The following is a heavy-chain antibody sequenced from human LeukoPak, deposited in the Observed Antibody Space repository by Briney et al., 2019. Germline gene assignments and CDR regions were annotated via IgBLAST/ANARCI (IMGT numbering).Heavy chain of an antibody. CDR2: INPNSGNT. D-gene: IGHD6-13*01. CDR3: AISGIAAAGTSA. Sequence: GASVKVSCKASGYTFTGYYMHWVRQAPGQGLEWMGWINPNSGNTNYAQKLQGKVTMTTDTSTSTAYMELRSLRSDDTAVYYCAISGIAAAGTSAWGQGTLVTVSS. CDR1: GYTFTGYY. J-gene: IGHJ4*02. V-gene: IGHV1-18*04.